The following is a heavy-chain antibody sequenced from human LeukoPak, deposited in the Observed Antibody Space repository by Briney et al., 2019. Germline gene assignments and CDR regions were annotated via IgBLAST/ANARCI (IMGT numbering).Heavy chain of an antibody. CDR3: ARGYYGSGSYSEYFQY. CDR1: GYTFTAYY. Sequence: ASVKVSCKASGYTFTAYYIHWVRHAPGQGLEYMGVINPSSENTSYTQRFRGRVTMTRDTSTSTVYMQLSSLRSEDTAVYYCARGYYGSGSYSEYFQYWGQGTLVTVSS. D-gene: IGHD3-10*01. V-gene: IGHV1-46*01. CDR2: INPSSENT. J-gene: IGHJ1*01.